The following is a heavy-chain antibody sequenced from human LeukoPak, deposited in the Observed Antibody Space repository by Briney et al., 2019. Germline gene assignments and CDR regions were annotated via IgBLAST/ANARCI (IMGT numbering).Heavy chain of an antibody. J-gene: IGHJ6*03. CDR3: ARGAMVRGVISGSAYYMDV. V-gene: IGHV1-18*01. CDR2: ISAYNGNT. D-gene: IGHD3-10*01. Sequence: ASVKVSCKASGYTFTSYGIIWVRQAPGQGLEWMGWISAYNGNTNYAQKLQGRVTMTTDTSTSTAYMGLRSLRSDDTAVYYCARGAMVRGVISGSAYYMDVWGKGTTVTISS. CDR1: GYTFTSYG.